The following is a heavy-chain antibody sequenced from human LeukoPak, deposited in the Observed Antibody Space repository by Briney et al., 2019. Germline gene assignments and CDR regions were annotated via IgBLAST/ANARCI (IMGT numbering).Heavy chain of an antibody. V-gene: IGHV1-18*01. J-gene: IGHJ6*03. Sequence: ASVKVSCKASGYTFTSYGISWVRQAPGQGLEWMGWISAYNGNTNYAQKLQGRVTMTTDTSTSTAYMELRSLRSDDTAVYYCARDLKTVTSYYYYYMDVWGKGTTVTVSS. CDR3: ARDLKTVTSYYYYYMDV. CDR2: ISAYNGNT. CDR1: GYTFTSYG. D-gene: IGHD4-17*01.